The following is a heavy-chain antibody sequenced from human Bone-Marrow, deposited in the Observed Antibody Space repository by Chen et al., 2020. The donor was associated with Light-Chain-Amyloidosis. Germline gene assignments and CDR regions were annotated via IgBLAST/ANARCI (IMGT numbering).Heavy chain of an antibody. CDR3: VRGRRQPPGLDP. CDR1: SGSFSGYY. J-gene: IGHJ5*02. D-gene: IGHD2-2*01. V-gene: IGHV4-34*01. CDR2: INHSGSI. Sequence: QVQLQQWGAGRLKPSETLSLTCGVYSGSFSGYYWTWIRQSPGKELEWIGEINHSGSINYKSSLKNRVTISVDTAKKQFSLRLTSLTAADTGVYYCVRGRRQPPGLDPWGQGSQVIVSS.